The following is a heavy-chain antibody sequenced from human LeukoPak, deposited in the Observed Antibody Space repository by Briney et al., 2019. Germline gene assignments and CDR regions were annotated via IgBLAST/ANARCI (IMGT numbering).Heavy chain of an antibody. CDR1: GFTFSSYS. CDR3: ARRRVGSGWPDY. CDR2: ISSVSGHI. D-gene: IGHD6-19*01. Sequence: GGSLRLSCAASGFTFSSYSMNWVRQAPGKGLEWVSSISSVSGHIYYADSLEGRFTISRDNAKNSLYLEMNSLRADDTAVYYCARRRVGSGWPDYWGQGTLVTVSS. J-gene: IGHJ4*02. V-gene: IGHV3-21*01.